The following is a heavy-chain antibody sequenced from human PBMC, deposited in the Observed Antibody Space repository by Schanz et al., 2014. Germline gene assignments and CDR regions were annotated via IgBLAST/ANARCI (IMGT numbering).Heavy chain of an antibody. Sequence: EVQLAESGGGLVQPGGSLRLSCTASGFSFSSYSMNWVRQAPGKGLEWVAYVSRITPDIYYADSVTGRFTISRDNAKNTLYLQMNTLRAEDTAMYYCARAALWFGDNCFDPWGQGTLVTVSS. CDR1: GFSFSSYS. CDR3: ARAALWFGDNCFDP. V-gene: IGHV3-21*01. D-gene: IGHD3-10*01. J-gene: IGHJ5*02. CDR2: VSRITPDI.